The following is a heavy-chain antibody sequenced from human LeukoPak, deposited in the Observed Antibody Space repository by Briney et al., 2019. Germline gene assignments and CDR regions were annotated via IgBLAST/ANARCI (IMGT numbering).Heavy chain of an antibody. D-gene: IGHD2-8*02. CDR3: ATLVKTGSGGRGYFDH. Sequence: GGSLRLSCAASGFTSGFTFNSYCMHWVRQAPGKELVWVSRIGIGGSDPNYTDYVNSRITISRDNAKNTLYLQMDGLGGDDSAVYYCATLVKTGSGGRGYFDHWGQGTLVTVSS. V-gene: IGHV3-74*01. CDR1: GFTFNSYC. J-gene: IGHJ4*02. CDR2: IGIGGSDP.